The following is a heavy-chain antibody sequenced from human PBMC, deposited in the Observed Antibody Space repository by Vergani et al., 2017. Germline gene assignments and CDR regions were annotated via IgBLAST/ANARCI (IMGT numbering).Heavy chain of an antibody. CDR1: GYTFINYG. V-gene: IGHV1-18*01. CDR3: ARDRSAQYYYDSSGYPDFDH. J-gene: IGHJ4*02. D-gene: IGHD3-22*01. Sequence: QVQLVQSGAEVKKPGASVKVSCKASGYTFINYGISWVRQAPGQGLEWMGWISAYNGNTKYAQQFQGRVTMTTDTSTSTAYMELRSLRSDDTAVYYCARDRSAQYYYDSSGYPDFDHWGQGTLVTVSS. CDR2: ISAYNGNT.